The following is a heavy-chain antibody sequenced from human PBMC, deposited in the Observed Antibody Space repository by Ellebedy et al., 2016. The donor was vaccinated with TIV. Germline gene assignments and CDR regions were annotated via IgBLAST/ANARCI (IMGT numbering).Heavy chain of an antibody. Sequence: GESLKISCAASGFTFGTAWMSWVRQAPGKGLEWIGRIKSKNDGGAIDYAAPMKGRFTISRDDSQNTLYLEINSLRTEDTAVYYCTTHYDILTGYYRADWFDPWGQGTLVVVSS. V-gene: IGHV3-15*01. J-gene: IGHJ5*02. CDR1: GFTFGTAW. CDR2: IKSKNDGGAI. CDR3: TTHYDILTGYYRADWFDP. D-gene: IGHD3-9*01.